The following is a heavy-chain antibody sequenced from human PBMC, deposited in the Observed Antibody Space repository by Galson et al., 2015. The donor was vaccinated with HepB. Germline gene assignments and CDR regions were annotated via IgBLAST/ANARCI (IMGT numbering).Heavy chain of an antibody. D-gene: IGHD1-20*01. V-gene: IGHV1-18*04. CDR2: ISAYNGNT. Sequence: SVKVSCKASGYTFTSYGISWVRQAPGQGLEWMGWISAYNGNTNYAQKLQGRVTMTTDTSTSTAYMELRSLRSDDTAVYYCARDHRYQLLLSWYNWNHEDYYGMDVWGQG. CDR1: GYTFTSYG. J-gene: IGHJ6*02. CDR3: ARDHRYQLLLSWYNWNHEDYYGMDV.